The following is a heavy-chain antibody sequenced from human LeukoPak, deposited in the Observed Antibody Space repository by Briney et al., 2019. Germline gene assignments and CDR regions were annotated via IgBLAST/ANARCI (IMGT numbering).Heavy chain of an antibody. CDR2: ISSSGSTI. CDR1: GFTFSDYY. Sequence: GGSLRLSCAASGFTFSDYYMSWIRQAPGRGLEWVSYISSSGSTIYYADSVKGRFTISRENAKKSLYLQMTSLRAEDTAVYYCARGLLWFGESVTTNWFDPWGQGTLVTVSS. V-gene: IGHV3-11*01. D-gene: IGHD3-10*01. CDR3: ARGLLWFGESVTTNWFDP. J-gene: IGHJ5*02.